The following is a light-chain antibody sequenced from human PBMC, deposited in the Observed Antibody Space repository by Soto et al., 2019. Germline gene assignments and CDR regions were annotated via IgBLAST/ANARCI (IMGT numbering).Light chain of an antibody. V-gene: IGLV1-47*02. Sequence: QSVLTQPPSASGTPGQTVTISCSGSSSNIGSNYVYWYQHLPGTAPKLLIFINDRRPSGVPERFSGSKSVTSASLAISGLRSEDEGDYYCAAWYDSLCGSYVFGSGTKLTVL. CDR2: IND. J-gene: IGLJ1*01. CDR1: SSNIGSNY. CDR3: AAWYDSLCGSYV.